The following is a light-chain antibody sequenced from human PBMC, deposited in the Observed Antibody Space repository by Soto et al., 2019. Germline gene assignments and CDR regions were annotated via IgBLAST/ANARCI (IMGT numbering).Light chain of an antibody. CDR3: HQQGSSPPYT. CDR2: GAS. CDR1: QSVSSSY. J-gene: IGKJ2*01. Sequence: EIVLTQSPGTLSLSPGERATLSCRASQSVSSSYLAWYQQQPRQAPRLLIYGASSRTTGITDKFSGSGSGTAYSITISRLEPEDFVVYYCHQQGSSPPYTLGQGTKLEIK. V-gene: IGKV3-20*01.